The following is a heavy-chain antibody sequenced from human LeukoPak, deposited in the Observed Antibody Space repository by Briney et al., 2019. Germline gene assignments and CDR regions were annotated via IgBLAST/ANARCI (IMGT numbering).Heavy chain of an antibody. CDR3: ARDHCSSTSCYSFPYYFDY. J-gene: IGHJ4*01. CDR2: ISSSSSYI. V-gene: IGHV3-21*01. D-gene: IGHD2-2*02. Sequence: GGSLRLSCEASGFTFSSYSMNWVRQAPGKGLEWVSSISSSSSYIYYADSVKGRFTISRDNAKNSLYLQMNSLRAEDTAVYYCARDHCSSTSCYSFPYYFDYWGHGTLVTVSS. CDR1: GFTFSSYS.